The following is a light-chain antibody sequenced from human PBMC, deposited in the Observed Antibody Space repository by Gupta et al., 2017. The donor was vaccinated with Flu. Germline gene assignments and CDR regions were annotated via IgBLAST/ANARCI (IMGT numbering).Light chain of an antibody. Sequence: VARGEGGNRSGRARRRVSSKVAWYEKKEGQAPRRLSYGGCTRATDSAARFSGSGCGREFSLNISGLQCEEWATYYCVEYHRWPQRAPWTFGQGTKVEIK. J-gene: IGKJ1*01. CDR2: GGC. CDR1: RRVSSK. CDR3: VEYHRWPQRAPWT. V-gene: IGKV3D-15*01.